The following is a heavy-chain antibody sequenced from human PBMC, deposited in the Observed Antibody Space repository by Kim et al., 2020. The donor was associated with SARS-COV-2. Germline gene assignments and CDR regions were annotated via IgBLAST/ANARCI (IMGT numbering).Heavy chain of an antibody. CDR3: ARDGLQSPHYHHYGMDL. V-gene: IGHV1-18*01. CDR1: GYTFSDYG. CDR2: ISAYHGKT. J-gene: IGHJ6*02. Sequence: ASVKVSCKASGYTFSDYGISWVRQAPGQGLEWVAWISAYHGKTNYAQKFKDRVTLTTDTPTNTAYMELRSLRSDDTGVYFCARDGLQSPHYHHYGMDLWG. D-gene: IGHD4-4*01.